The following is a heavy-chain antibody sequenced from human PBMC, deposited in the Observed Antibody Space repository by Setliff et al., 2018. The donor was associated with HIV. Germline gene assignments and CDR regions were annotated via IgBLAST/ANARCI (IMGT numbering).Heavy chain of an antibody. CDR3: ARAGRYSTFWGFDY. D-gene: IGHD4-4*01. CDR2: MYYSGST. J-gene: IGHJ4*02. Sequence: SETLSLTCTVSGGSISRYYWSWIRQPPGKGLEWIGYMYYSGSTNHNPSLKSRVTISIDTSKNQFSQKLDSVTAADTAVYYCARAGRYSTFWGFDYWGQGVLVTVSS. V-gene: IGHV4-59*01. CDR1: GGSISRYY.